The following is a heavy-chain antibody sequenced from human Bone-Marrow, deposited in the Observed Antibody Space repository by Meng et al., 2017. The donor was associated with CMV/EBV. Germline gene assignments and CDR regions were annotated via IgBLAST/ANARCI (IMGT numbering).Heavy chain of an antibody. Sequence: GGSLRLSWAASGFTFSSYWMSWVRQAPGKGLEWVANIKQDGSEKYYVDSVKGRFTISRDNAKNSLYLQMNSLRAEDTAVYYCARDWYYYDSSGYFDAFDIWGQGTMVTVSS. V-gene: IGHV3-7*01. CDR3: ARDWYYYDSSGYFDAFDI. CDR2: IKQDGSEK. J-gene: IGHJ3*02. D-gene: IGHD3-22*01. CDR1: GFTFSSYW.